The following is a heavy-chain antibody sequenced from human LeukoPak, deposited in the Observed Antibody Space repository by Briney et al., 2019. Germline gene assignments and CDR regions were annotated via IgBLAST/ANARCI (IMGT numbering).Heavy chain of an antibody. CDR1: GFTFSSYG. CDR2: ISGSGHRT. Sequence: GGSLRLSCAASGFTFSSYGVSWVRQAPGKGLEWVSGISGSGHRTYYADSVKGRFTISRDNSKSTLYLQMNSLRAEDTAVYYCAKASFTMVRGVIADFDYWGQGTLVTVSS. V-gene: IGHV3-23*01. J-gene: IGHJ4*02. CDR3: AKASFTMVRGVIADFDY. D-gene: IGHD3-10*01.